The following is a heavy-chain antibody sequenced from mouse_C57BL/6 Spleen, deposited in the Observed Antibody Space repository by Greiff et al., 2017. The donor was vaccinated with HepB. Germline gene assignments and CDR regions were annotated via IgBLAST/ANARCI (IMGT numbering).Heavy chain of an antibody. CDR1: GFTFSSYG. CDR2: INSNGGST. V-gene: IGHV5-6-3*01. CDR3: ARMARTIN. Sequence: EVHLVESGGGLVQPGGSLKLSCAASGFTFSSYGMSWVRQTPDKRLELVATINSNGGSTYYPDSVKGRFTISRDNAKNTLYLQMSSLQSEDTAMYYCARMARTINWGQGTTLTVSS. J-gene: IGHJ2*01.